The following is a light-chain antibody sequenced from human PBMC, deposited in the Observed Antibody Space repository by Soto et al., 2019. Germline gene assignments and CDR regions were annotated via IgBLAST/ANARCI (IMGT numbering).Light chain of an antibody. CDR3: QQRRT. Sequence: EIVLTQSPATLSLSPGERATLSCRASQSVSSYLAWYQQKPGQAPRLLIYDASNRATGIPARFSGSASGTDFTLTISSLEREDFAVYYCQQRRTFGQGTKVEIK. V-gene: IGKV3-11*01. CDR2: DAS. J-gene: IGKJ1*01. CDR1: QSVSSY.